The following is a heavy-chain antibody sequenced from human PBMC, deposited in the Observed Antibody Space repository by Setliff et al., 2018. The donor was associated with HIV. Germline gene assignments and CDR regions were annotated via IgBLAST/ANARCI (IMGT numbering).Heavy chain of an antibody. Sequence: GGSLRLSCAASGFSFSTHSMHWVRQAPGKGLEWVAYMTSDSRTIYYADSVTGRFTISRDNAKSSVYLQMNTLRAEDTALYYCATSIEGAFHYWGQGTLVTAPQ. CDR3: ATSIEGAFHY. V-gene: IGHV3-48*04. J-gene: IGHJ4*02. CDR1: GFSFSTHS. D-gene: IGHD1-26*01. CDR2: MTSDSRTI.